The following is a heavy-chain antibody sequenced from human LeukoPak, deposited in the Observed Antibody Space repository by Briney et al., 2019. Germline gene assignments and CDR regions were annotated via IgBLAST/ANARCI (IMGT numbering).Heavy chain of an antibody. J-gene: IGHJ5*02. V-gene: IGHV3-53*01. Sequence: GGSLRLSCAASGFTATSNYMRWVCHAPEKGLVLVSVIYSGGATYYTDSVKGRFTISRDSSKNTLYLQMNSLRAEDTAVYYCARVARYNWVDPWGQGTLVTVSS. CDR3: ARVARYNWVDP. CDR1: GFTATSNY. CDR2: IYSGGAT.